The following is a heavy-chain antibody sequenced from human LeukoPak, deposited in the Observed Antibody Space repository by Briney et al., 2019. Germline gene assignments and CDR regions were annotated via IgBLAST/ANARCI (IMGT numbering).Heavy chain of an antibody. CDR3: ARHTTSGRPLGVVDI. D-gene: IGHD1-14*01. CDR2: IYPGDSDT. J-gene: IGHJ3*02. CDR1: GYSFTSYW. Sequence: GESLKISCKSSGYSFTSYWIGWVRQMPGKGLEWMGIIYPGDSDTRYSPSFQGQVTISADKSISTAYLQWSSLKASDTAMYYCARHTTSGRPLGVVDIWGQGTMVTVSS. V-gene: IGHV5-51*01.